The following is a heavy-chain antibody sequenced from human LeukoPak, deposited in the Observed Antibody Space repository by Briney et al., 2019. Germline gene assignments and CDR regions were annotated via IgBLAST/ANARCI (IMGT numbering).Heavy chain of an antibody. CDR1: GFTFDDYA. V-gene: IGHV3-9*01. J-gene: IGHJ2*01. CDR3: AKDFGIAVAGVPGPNWYFDL. Sequence: PGGSLRLSCAASGFTFDDYAMHWVRQAPGKGLEWVSGISWNSGSIGYADSVKGRFTISRDNSKNTLYLQMNSLRAEDTAVYYCAKDFGIAVAGVPGPNWYFDLWGRGTLVTVSS. D-gene: IGHD6-19*01. CDR2: ISWNSGSI.